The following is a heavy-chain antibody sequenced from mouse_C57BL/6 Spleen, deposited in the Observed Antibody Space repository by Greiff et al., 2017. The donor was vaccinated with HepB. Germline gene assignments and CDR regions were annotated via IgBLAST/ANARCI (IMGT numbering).Heavy chain of an antibody. CDR3: TRCGYGGWNAMDY. D-gene: IGHD2-2*01. V-gene: IGHV1-15*01. CDR1: GYTFTDYE. CDR2: IDPETGGT. J-gene: IGHJ4*01. Sequence: VQLQQSGAELVRPGASVTLSCKASGYTFTDYEMHWVKQTPVHGLEWIGAIDPETGGTAYNQKFKGKAILTADKSSSTAYMELRSLTSEDSAVYYCTRCGYGGWNAMDYWGQGTSVTVSS.